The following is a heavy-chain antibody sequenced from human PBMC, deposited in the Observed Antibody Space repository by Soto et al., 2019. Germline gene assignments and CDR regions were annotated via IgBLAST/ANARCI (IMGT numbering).Heavy chain of an antibody. V-gene: IGHV3-30*18. D-gene: IGHD3-16*01. CDR3: AKTSGYDYVWGSSGLDP. CDR1: GFTFSSFG. J-gene: IGHJ5*02. CDR2: ISYDGSDK. Sequence: PGGSLRLSCAASGFTFSSFGMHWVRQAPDKGLQWVAVISYDGSDKYYADSVKGRFTISRDDSTNKMYLQMNSLRPEDTAVYYCAKTSGYDYVWGSSGLDPWGQGT.